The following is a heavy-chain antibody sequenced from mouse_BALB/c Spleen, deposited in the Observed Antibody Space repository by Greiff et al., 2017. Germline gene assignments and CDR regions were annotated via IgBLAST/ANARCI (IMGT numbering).Heavy chain of an antibody. V-gene: IGHV1-80*01. CDR1: GYAFSSYW. CDR3: ARDLIYYGNYDYAMDY. J-gene: IGHJ4*01. CDR2: IYPGDGDT. Sequence: VQLQQSGAELVRPGSSVKISCKASGYAFSSYWMNWVKQRPGQGLEWIGQIYPGDGDTNYNGKFKGKATLTADKSSSTAYMQLSSLTSEDSAVYFCARDLIYYGNYDYAMDYWGQGTSVTVSS. D-gene: IGHD2-1*01.